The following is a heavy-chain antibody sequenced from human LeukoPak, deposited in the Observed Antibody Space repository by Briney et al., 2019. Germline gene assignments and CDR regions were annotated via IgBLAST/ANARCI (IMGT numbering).Heavy chain of an antibody. V-gene: IGHV1-2*02. CDR2: INPNSGGT. CDR3: AISTNWGTVTTEGAFDI. D-gene: IGHD4-11*01. CDR1: GYTFTGYY. J-gene: IGHJ3*02. Sequence: ASVKVSCKASGYTFTGYYMHWVRQAPGQGLEWMGWINPNSGGTNYAQKLQGRVTMTTDTSTSTAYMELRSLRSDDTAVYYCAISTNWGTVTTEGAFDIWGQGTMVTVSS.